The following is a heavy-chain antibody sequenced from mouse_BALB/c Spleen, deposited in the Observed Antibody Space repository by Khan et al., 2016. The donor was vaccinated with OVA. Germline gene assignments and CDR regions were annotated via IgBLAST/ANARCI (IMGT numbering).Heavy chain of an antibody. CDR3: ARAYYGNYREAMDY. Sequence: QVQLKQSGPGLVAHSQSLSITCTVSGFSLTGYGVNWVRQPPGKGLGWMGMIWGDGSTDYNSSLNSRLSISKDNSKSQIFLKMNSLQTDDTARYYCARAYYGNYREAMDYWGQGTSVTVSS. CDR2: IWGDGST. J-gene: IGHJ4*01. CDR1: GFSLTGYG. V-gene: IGHV2-6-7*01. D-gene: IGHD2-10*01.